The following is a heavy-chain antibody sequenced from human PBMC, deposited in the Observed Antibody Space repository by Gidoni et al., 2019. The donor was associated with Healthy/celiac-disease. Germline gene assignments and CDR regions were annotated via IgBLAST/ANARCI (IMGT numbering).Heavy chain of an antibody. Sequence: QITLKESGPTLVKPTQTLTLPCPFSGFSLSTSGVGVGWIRQPPGKDLEWLALIYWDDDKRYSPSLKGRLTITKDTSKNQVVLRMTNMDPVDTATYYCAHRLCAAAGCWFDPWGQGTLVTVSS. J-gene: IGHJ5*02. CDR2: IYWDDDK. D-gene: IGHD6-13*01. CDR3: AHRLCAAAGCWFDP. V-gene: IGHV2-5*02. CDR1: GFSLSTSGVG.